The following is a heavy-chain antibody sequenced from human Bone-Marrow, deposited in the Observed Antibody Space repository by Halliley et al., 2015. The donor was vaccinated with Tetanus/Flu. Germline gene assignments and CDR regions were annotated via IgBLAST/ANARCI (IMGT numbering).Heavy chain of an antibody. J-gene: IGHJ4*02. D-gene: IGHD3-22*01. V-gene: IGHV4-59*08. Sequence: TLSLTCTVSGGSLSTYYWSWIRQPPGKGLEWIGYIYYSGTTNYNPSLQTRVSISLDTSKKQFSLKLDSVTAADTAMYYCARHYDSRGYYLAYWGQGTPVPVSS. CDR1: GGSLSTYY. CDR2: IYYSGTT. CDR3: ARHYDSRGYYLAY.